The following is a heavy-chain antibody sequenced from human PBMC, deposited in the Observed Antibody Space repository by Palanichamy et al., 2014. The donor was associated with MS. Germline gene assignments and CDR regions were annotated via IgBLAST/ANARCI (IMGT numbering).Heavy chain of an antibody. CDR1: GYTFSAFP. CDR3: ARLLVAGTPYGMDV. CDR2: INAGDGDT. D-gene: IGHD6-19*01. J-gene: IGHJ6*02. Sequence: QVQLVQSGSEMKKPGASVKVSCEASGYTFSAFPIHWLRQAPGQSLEWMGWINAGDGDTKYSQKFQGRFTITRDTSANTVYMELRSLRSGDTAVYFCARLLVAGTPYGMDVWGQGTTVTVSS. V-gene: IGHV1-3*01.